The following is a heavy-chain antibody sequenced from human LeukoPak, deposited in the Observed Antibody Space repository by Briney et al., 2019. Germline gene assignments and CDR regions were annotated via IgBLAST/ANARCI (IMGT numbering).Heavy chain of an antibody. CDR2: IYNNESA. CDR3: ARDLHGYYWIDP. D-gene: IGHD5-18*01. V-gene: IGHV4-61*02. CDR1: GGSISSGSYY. J-gene: IGHJ5*02. Sequence: SQTLSLTCTVSGGSISSGSYYWSWIRQPAGKGLEWIGRIYNNESAKYNPSLKSRVTISVDTSKNQFSLKLSSVTAADTAVYYCARDLHGYYWIDPWGQGTLVTVSS.